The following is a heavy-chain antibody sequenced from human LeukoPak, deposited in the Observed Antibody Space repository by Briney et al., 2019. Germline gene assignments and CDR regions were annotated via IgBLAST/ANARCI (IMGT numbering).Heavy chain of an antibody. V-gene: IGHV4-39*07. D-gene: IGHD3-10*01. CDR3: AKDDAWLRFGE. J-gene: IGHJ4*02. CDR1: GGSISSSNYY. CDR2: IYYSGST. Sequence: SETLSLTCTVSGGSISSSNYYWGWIRQPPGKGLEWIGSIYYSGSTYYSPSLKSRVTISVDTSKNQFSLKLSSVTAADTAVYYCAKDDAWLRFGEWSQGTLVTVSS.